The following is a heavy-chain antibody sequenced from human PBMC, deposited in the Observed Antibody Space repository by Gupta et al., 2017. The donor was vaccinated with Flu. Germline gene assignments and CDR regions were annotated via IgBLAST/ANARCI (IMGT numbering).Heavy chain of an antibody. Sequence: EVQLLESGGGLVQPGGSLRLSCAASGFTFSSYAMSWVRQAPGKGLEWVLAVSGNGDNTYYADSVKGRFAISRDNSKNTLSLEMNSLRAEDTAIYYCAKDLSALRYFDWPNGMDVWGQGTTVTVSS. V-gene: IGHV3-23*01. D-gene: IGHD3-9*01. CDR3: AKDLSALRYFDWPNGMDV. CDR1: GFTFSSYA. CDR2: VSGNGDNT. J-gene: IGHJ6*01.